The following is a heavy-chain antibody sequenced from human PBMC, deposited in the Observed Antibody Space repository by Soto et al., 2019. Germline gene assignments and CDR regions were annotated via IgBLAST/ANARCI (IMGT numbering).Heavy chain of an antibody. J-gene: IGHJ6*02. D-gene: IGHD4-17*01. CDR2: IIPILGIA. Sequence: QVQLVQSGAEVKKPGSSVKVSCKASGGTFSSYTISWVRQAPGQGLEWMGRIIPILGIANYAQKFQGRVTITADKSTXXAXMXXSSLRSEDTAVYYCARVIHDYGDYPHWYYYYGMDVWGQGTTVTVSS. CDR3: ARVIHDYGDYPHWYYYYGMDV. V-gene: IGHV1-69*02. CDR1: GGTFSSYT.